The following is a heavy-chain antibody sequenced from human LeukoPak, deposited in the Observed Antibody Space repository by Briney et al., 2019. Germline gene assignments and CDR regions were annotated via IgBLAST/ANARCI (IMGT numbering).Heavy chain of an antibody. CDR3: VRPLTTDNHYFDV. D-gene: IGHD4-17*01. V-gene: IGHV4-39*01. Sequence: SETLSLTCTVSGGSISRSSFYWGWVRQPPGKGLEWIGSIYNSGTTYYNPSLKSRVTISVDTSKNQISLKLTSVTAADTAVYYCVRPLTTDNHYFDVWGQGTLVPVSS. J-gene: IGHJ4*02. CDR1: GGSISRSSFY. CDR2: IYNSGTT.